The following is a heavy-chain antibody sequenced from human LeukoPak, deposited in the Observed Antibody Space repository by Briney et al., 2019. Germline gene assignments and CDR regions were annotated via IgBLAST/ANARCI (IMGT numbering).Heavy chain of an antibody. J-gene: IGHJ5*02. V-gene: IGHV4-34*01. CDR3: ARDDLVDITAAGPT. Sequence: SETLSLTCAVYGGSFSGYYWSWIRQPPGKGLEWIGEINHSGSTNYNPSLKSQVTISVDTSKNQFSLKLSSVTAADTAVYHCARDDLVDITAAGPTWGQGTLVTVSS. CDR2: INHSGST. CDR1: GGSFSGYY. D-gene: IGHD6-13*01.